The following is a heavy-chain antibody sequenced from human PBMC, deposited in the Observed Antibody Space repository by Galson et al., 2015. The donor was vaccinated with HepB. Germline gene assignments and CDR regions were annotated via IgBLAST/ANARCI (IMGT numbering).Heavy chain of an antibody. V-gene: IGHV3-48*01. CDR3: ASSGSYYPRPFDY. Sequence: SLRLSCAASGFTVSSYYMSWVRQAPGKGLEWVSYISSSSSTIYYADSVKGRFTISRDNAKNSLYLQMNSLRAEDTAVYYCASSGSYYPRPFDYWGQGTLVTVSS. D-gene: IGHD1-26*01. J-gene: IGHJ4*02. CDR1: GFTVSSYY. CDR2: ISSSSSTI.